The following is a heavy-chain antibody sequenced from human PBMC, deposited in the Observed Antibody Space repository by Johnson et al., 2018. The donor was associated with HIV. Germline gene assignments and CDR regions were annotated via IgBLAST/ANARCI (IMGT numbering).Heavy chain of an antibody. J-gene: IGHJ3*02. CDR2: ISWNSGSI. V-gene: IGHV3-9*01. Sequence: VESGGGLVQPGRSLRLSCAASGFTFDDYAMHWVRQAPGKGLEWVSGISWNSGSIGYADSVKGRFTISRDNAKNSLYLQMNSLRAEDTAVYYCATDVYGAREWRPAFDIWGQGTMVTVSS. CDR1: GFTFDDYA. CDR3: ATDVYGAREWRPAFDI. D-gene: IGHD4-17*01.